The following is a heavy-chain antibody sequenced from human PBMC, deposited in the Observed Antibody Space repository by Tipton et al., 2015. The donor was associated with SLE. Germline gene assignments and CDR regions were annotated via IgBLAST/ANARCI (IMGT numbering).Heavy chain of an antibody. CDR3: ARQAYYSSGYADY. CDR2: MYQTGTT. Sequence: TLSLTCTVSGYSISTGYYWGWIRQPPGKGLEWIENMYQTGTTDYNPSLKSRVTISIDTSKNQFSLKLSAVTAADTAVYYCARQAYYSSGYADYWGQGTLVTVSS. D-gene: IGHD3-22*01. J-gene: IGHJ4*02. V-gene: IGHV4-38-2*02. CDR1: GYSISTGYY.